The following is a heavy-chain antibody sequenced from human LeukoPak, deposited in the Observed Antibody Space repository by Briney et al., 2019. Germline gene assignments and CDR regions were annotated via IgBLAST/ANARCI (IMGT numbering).Heavy chain of an antibody. CDR1: GDSVSSNSTA. CDR2: TYYRSKWYS. V-gene: IGHV6-1*01. J-gene: IGHJ3*02. D-gene: IGHD5-24*01. Sequence: SQTLSLTCAIPGDSVSSNSTACNWIRQSPSRGLEWLGRTYYRSKWYSDYAVSVKSRITINPDTSKNQFSLQLNSVTPEDTAVYYCARGGQGDGYSADETFDIWGQGTMVTVSS. CDR3: ARGGQGDGYSADETFDI.